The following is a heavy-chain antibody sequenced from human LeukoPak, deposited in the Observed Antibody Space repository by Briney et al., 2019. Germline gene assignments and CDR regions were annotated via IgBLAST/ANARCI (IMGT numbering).Heavy chain of an antibody. CDR3: ARYSDHGLDV. Sequence: SETLSLTCSVSGASINNYYWNWIRQPPGKGLEWSGYVYYTGSTNHNPSLKSRLTLSLDTSKNQLSLRLSSVTAADTAVYYCARYSDHGLDVWGQGATVTVSS. J-gene: IGHJ6*02. CDR2: VYYTGST. CDR1: GASINNYY. V-gene: IGHV4-59*12.